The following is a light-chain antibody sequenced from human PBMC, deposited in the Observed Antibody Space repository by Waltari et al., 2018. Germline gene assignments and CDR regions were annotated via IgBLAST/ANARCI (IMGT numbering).Light chain of an antibody. J-gene: IGLJ1*01. V-gene: IGLV2-23*01. CDR2: ESN. CDR1: RSEVGHYNV. Sequence: QSALTQPASVSGSPGQSITIPCTDTRSEVGHYNVVSWYPHHPRKAPKLIIYESNKRPAGFSERCSGSKAVNRASLTISGLQAEDAADYYCCSYASSSGYVFGTGTEVTVL. CDR3: CSYASSSGYV.